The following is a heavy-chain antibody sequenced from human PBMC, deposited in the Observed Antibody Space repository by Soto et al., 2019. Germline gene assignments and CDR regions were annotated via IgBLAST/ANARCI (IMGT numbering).Heavy chain of an antibody. D-gene: IGHD3-22*01. J-gene: IGHJ1*01. V-gene: IGHV3-23*01. CDR1: RLKFSSYA. CDR3: AKRGVYFVSSGYYGTRFPIEYLQH. Sequence: GGSMRISCAASRLKFSSYAISWVRQAQGKGLEWVSAISGSGGSTYYADSVKGRFTISRDNSKNTLYLQMNSLRAEDTAVYYCAKRGVYFVSSGYYGTRFPIEYLQHWGKGTSVPASP. CDR2: ISGSGGST.